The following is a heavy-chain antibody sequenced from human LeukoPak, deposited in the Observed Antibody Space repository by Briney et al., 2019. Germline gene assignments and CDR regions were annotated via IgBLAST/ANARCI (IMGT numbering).Heavy chain of an antibody. CDR1: GFTFRSYA. D-gene: IGHD5-12*01. CDR3: ARVWLRDYMDV. V-gene: IGHV3-23*01. CDR2: ITADGGST. Sequence: GGSLRLSCAVSGFTFRSYAMNWVRQAPGKGLEWVAAITADGGSTHYTTSAKGRFIISRDTPKNTLSLQMYNLTAEDTAVYFCARVWLRDYMDVWGEGTTVSVSS. J-gene: IGHJ6*03.